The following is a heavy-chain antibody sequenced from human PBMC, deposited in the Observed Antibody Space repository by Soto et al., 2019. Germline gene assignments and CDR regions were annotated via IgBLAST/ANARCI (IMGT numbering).Heavy chain of an antibody. CDR2: ISYDGSNK. J-gene: IGHJ6*02. D-gene: IGHD2-15*01. V-gene: IGHV3-30*18. Sequence: QAGGSLRLSCAASGFTFSSYGMHWVRQAPGKGLEWVAVISYDGSNKYYADSVKGRFTISRDNSKNTLYLQMNSLRAEDTAVYYCAKDREGPHTGRIGGMDVWGQGTTVTVSS. CDR1: GFTFSSYG. CDR3: AKDREGPHTGRIGGMDV.